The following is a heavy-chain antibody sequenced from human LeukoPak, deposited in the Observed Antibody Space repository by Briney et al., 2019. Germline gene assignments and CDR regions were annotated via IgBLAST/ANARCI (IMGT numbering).Heavy chain of an antibody. V-gene: IGHV3-23*01. D-gene: IGHD1-26*01. CDR2: ISSSGDKT. CDR3: AKGLVPATDVKQTFDF. Sequence: PGGSLRLSCGASGFTFTKYAMSWVRQGPGKGLEWVSAISSSGDKTHYVDSVKGRFTISRDNSRNTVYLQMNSLRVEDAALYYCAKGLVPATDVKQTFDFWGQGALVTVSS. J-gene: IGHJ4*02. CDR1: GFTFTKYA.